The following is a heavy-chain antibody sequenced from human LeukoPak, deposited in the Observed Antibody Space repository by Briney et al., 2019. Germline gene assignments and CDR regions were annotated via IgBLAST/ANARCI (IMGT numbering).Heavy chain of an antibody. CDR1: SGSISSSNYY. V-gene: IGHV4-39*01. D-gene: IGHD6-13*01. CDR2: IYYSGST. J-gene: IGHJ4*02. CDR3: ARLSVGTFDY. Sequence: SETLSPTCTVSSGSISSSNYYWGWIRQPPGKGLEWIGNIYYSGSTYYNPSLKSRVTISVDTSKNQFSLKLTSVTAADTAVYYCARLSVGTFDYWGQGTLVTVSS.